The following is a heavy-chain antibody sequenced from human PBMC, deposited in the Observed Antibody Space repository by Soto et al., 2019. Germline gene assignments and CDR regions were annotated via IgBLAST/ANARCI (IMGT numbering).Heavy chain of an antibody. V-gene: IGHV1-69*01. CDR1: GGTFSSYA. D-gene: IGHD3-10*01. J-gene: IGHJ4*02. CDR2: IIPIFGTA. Sequence: QVQLVQSGAEVKKPGSSVKVSCKASGGTFSSYAISWVRQAPGQGLEWMGGIIPIFGTANYAQKFQGRVTITADESTSTAYMELSSLRSEDTAVYYCARERAPRVRGGIMPKNGRDDYWGQGTLVTVSS. CDR3: ARERAPRVRGGIMPKNGRDDY.